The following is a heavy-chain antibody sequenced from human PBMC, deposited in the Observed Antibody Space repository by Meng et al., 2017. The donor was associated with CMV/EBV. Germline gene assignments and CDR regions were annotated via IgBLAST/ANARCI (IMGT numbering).Heavy chain of an antibody. Sequence: ASVKVSCKASGYTFTGYYMHWVRQAPGQGLEWMGWINPNSGGTNYAQKFQGRVTMTRDTSISTAYMELSRLRSDDTAVYYCARFVGYCRSTSCYPKRGLVDYWGQGTLVTVSS. CDR3: ARFVGYCRSTSCYPKRGLVDY. CDR2: INPNSGGT. D-gene: IGHD2-2*01. CDR1: GYTFTGYY. J-gene: IGHJ4*02. V-gene: IGHV1-2*02.